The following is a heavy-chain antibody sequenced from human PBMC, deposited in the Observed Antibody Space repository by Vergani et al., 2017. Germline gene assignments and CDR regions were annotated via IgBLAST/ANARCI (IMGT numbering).Heavy chain of an antibody. CDR2: IYHSGRT. J-gene: IGHJ4*02. V-gene: IGHV4-30-2*01. D-gene: IGHD6-6*01. CDR1: GGSLSSGGYS. Sequence: QVQLQESGPGLVKPSQTLSLTCTVSGGSLSSGGYSWSWIRQPPGKGLEWIGYIYHSGRTYYNPSLKSRVTISVDRSKNQFSLKLSSVTAADTAVYYCARDSSSDKSFDYWGQGTLVTVSS. CDR3: ARDSSSDKSFDY.